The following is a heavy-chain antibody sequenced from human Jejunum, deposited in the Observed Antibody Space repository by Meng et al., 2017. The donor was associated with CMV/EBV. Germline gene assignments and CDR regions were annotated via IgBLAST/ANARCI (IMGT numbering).Heavy chain of an antibody. D-gene: IGHD3-22*01. CDR3: ARGYDSRGYGTHSFDY. CDR2: IFASGNT. Sequence: VQRQKSGPGLVKPSEPLSPTCPVSGDSIGSGSFYWSWVRQPAGKGLEWIGRIFASGNTNYNPSLKSRVTISVDRSKNQFSLRLSSVTAPDTAVYYCARGYDSRGYGTHSFDYWGQGTLVTVSS. V-gene: IGHV4-61*02. CDR1: GDSIGSGSFY. J-gene: IGHJ4*02.